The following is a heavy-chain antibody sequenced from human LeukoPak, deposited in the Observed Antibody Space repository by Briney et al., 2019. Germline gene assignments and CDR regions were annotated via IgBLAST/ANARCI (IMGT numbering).Heavy chain of an antibody. CDR3: ARSPPEGHNNGHYYVSLDYFDC. Sequence: SETLSLTCTVSGGSISSSNYYWGWIRQPPGKGLEWIGSIYYSGRTYYNPSLKSRVTISVDTSKNQFSLNLSSVTAADTAVFYCARSPPEGHNNGHYYVSLDYFDCWGQGTLVTVSS. D-gene: IGHD3-22*01. V-gene: IGHV4-39*01. J-gene: IGHJ4*02. CDR1: GGSISSSNYY. CDR2: IYYSGRT.